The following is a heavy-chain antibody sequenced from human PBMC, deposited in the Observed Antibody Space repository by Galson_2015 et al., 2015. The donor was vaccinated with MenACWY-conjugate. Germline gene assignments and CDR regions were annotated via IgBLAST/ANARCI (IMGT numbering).Heavy chain of an antibody. CDR1: GYTFTSYG. V-gene: IGHV1-18*01. J-gene: IGHJ4*02. D-gene: IGHD2-2*01. CDR3: ARGRTSWARDISDF. Sequence: SVKVSCKASGYTFTSYGITWVRQAPGQGLEWMGWISALNGYTQSAQNLQDRFTMTTEAATNTAYMELTSLRSDDTAIYYCARGRTSWARDISDFWGQGTLVTVSS. CDR2: ISALNGYT.